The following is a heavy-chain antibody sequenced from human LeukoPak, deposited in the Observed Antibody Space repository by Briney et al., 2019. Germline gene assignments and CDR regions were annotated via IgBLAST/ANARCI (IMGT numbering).Heavy chain of an antibody. CDR2: IYYTGNT. Sequence: SETLSLTCTISGGSISSGSYYWSWIRQPPGKGLEWIGYIYYTGNTNYNPSLKSRVTISLDTCKNQFSLKLSSVPVADTAVYYCASLTIAVAGPRFDYWGQGTLVTVSS. CDR1: GGSISSGSYY. V-gene: IGHV4-61*01. CDR3: ASLTIAVAGPRFDY. J-gene: IGHJ4*02. D-gene: IGHD6-19*01.